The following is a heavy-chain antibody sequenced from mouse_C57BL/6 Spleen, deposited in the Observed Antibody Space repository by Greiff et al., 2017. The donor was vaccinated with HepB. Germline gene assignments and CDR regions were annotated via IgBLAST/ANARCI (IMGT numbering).Heavy chain of an antibody. CDR2: IHPNSGST. Sequence: QVQLQQPGAELVKPGASVKLSCKASGYTFISYWMHWVKPRPGQGLEWIGMIHPNSGSTNYNEKFKSKATLTVDKSSSTAYMQLSSLTSEVSAVDYCARELRYAMDYWGQGTSVTVSS. CDR3: ARELRYAMDY. CDR1: GYTFISYW. J-gene: IGHJ4*01. D-gene: IGHD1-3*01. V-gene: IGHV1-64*01.